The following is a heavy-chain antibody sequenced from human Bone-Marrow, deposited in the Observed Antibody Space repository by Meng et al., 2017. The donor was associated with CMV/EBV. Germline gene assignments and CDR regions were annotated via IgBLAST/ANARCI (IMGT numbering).Heavy chain of an antibody. CDR3: ARPAYSGYGYNDAFDI. Sequence: GGYLRLSCAASVFTFSSYSMNWVRQAPGKALEWVSSISSSSSYIYYADSVKGRFTISRDNAKNSLYLQMNSLRAEDTAVYYCARPAYSGYGYNDAFDICGQGTMVTVSS. J-gene: IGHJ3*02. D-gene: IGHD5-18*01. CDR2: ISSSSSYI. V-gene: IGHV3-21*01. CDR1: VFTFSSYS.